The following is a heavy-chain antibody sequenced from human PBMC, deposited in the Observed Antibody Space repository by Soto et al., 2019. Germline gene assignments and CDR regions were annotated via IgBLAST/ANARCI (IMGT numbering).Heavy chain of an antibody. V-gene: IGHV5-51*01. Sequence: CKGSGYSFTSYWIGCVRQMPGKGLEWMGIIYPGDSDTRYSPSFQGQVTTSADKSISTAYLQWSSLKASDTAMYYCARHDYYDFWSGSHNWFDPWGQGTLVTVSS. CDR3: ARHDYYDFWSGSHNWFDP. CDR2: IYPGDSDT. D-gene: IGHD3-3*01. J-gene: IGHJ5*02. CDR1: GYSFTSYW.